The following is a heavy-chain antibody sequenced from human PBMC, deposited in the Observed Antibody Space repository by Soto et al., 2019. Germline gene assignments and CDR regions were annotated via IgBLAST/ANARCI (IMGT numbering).Heavy chain of an antibody. Sequence: EVHLLESGGGLVQPGGSLRLSCTASGFTFSSYAMSWVRQAPGKGLEWVSGIVGSGSSTYYADSVKGRFTISRDNSKNTLSLQMNSLRADDMALYYCAKAGGDCSGGSCYSNQGDYWGQGTLVTVSS. V-gene: IGHV3-23*01. J-gene: IGHJ4*02. CDR2: IVGSGSST. CDR3: AKAGGDCSGGSCYSNQGDY. D-gene: IGHD2-15*01. CDR1: GFTFSSYA.